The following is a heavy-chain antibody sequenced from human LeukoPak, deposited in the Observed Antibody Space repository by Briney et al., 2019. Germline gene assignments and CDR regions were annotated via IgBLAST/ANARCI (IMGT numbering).Heavy chain of an antibody. Sequence: PSETLSLTCTVSGGSISSYYWSWIRQPPGKGLEWIGYIYYSGSTNYNPSLKSRVTISVDTSKNQFSLKLSSVTAADTVVYYCARDNTAMVLWGQGTLVTVSS. CDR1: GGSISSYY. V-gene: IGHV4-59*01. J-gene: IGHJ4*02. CDR3: ARDNTAMVL. D-gene: IGHD5-18*01. CDR2: IYYSGST.